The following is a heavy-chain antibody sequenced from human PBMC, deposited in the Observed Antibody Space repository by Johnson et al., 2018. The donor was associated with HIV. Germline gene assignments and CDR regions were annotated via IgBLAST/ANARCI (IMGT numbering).Heavy chain of an antibody. J-gene: IGHJ3*02. Sequence: QVQLVESGGGVVQPGRSLRLSCVVSGFTFSSYGMHWVRQAPGKGLAWVALISVDGNNEYYTDSVKGRFTISRDISKNTLYVQMNSLRTEDTAVYYCAREARNNWNYEGDAFDIWGQGTMVTVSS. CDR1: GFTFSSYG. CDR2: ISVDGNNE. D-gene: IGHD1-7*01. CDR3: AREARNNWNYEGDAFDI. V-gene: IGHV3-30*03.